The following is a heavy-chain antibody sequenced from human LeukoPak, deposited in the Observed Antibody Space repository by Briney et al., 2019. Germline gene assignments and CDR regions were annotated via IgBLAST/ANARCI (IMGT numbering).Heavy chain of an antibody. D-gene: IGHD1-26*01. CDR2: ISGSGGST. CDR3: AKDLSGTGIVGATPSGWFDP. Sequence: GGSLRLSCAASGFTFSSYAMSWVRQAPGKGLEWVSAISGSGGSTYYADSVKGRFTISRDNSKNTLYLQMNSLRAEDTAVYYCAKDLSGTGIVGATPSGWFDPWSQGTLVTVSS. CDR1: GFTFSSYA. V-gene: IGHV3-23*01. J-gene: IGHJ5*02.